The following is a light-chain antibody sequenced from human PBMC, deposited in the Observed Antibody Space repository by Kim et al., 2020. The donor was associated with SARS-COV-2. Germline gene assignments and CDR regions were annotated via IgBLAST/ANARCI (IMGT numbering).Light chain of an antibody. CDR3: QQYGSSPYT. Sequence: EIVLTQSPGTLSLSPGERATLSCRASQSVSSSYLAWYQQKPGQAPRLLIYGASSRATGIPDRFSGSGCGTDFTLTISRLEPEDFAVYYCQQYGSSPYTFGQGTKLEI. CDR2: GAS. J-gene: IGKJ2*01. V-gene: IGKV3-20*01. CDR1: QSVSSSY.